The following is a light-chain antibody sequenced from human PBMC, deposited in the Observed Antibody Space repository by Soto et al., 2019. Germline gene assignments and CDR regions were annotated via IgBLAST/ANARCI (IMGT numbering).Light chain of an antibody. J-gene: IGLJ2*01. Sequence: QSVLTQPPSVSAAPGQTVTISCSGSRSNIENNYVYWYQQLPGTAPQLLMYDNNKRASGITDRFSASKSGTSATLGITALQSGDEADYYCGTWDNILGAVFGGGTKLTVL. CDR1: RSNIENNY. V-gene: IGLV1-51*01. CDR3: GTWDNILGAV. CDR2: DNN.